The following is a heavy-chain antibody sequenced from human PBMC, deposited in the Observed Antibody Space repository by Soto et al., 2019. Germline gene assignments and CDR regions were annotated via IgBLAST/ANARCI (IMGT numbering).Heavy chain of an antibody. V-gene: IGHV3-48*02. CDR1: GFTFSSYS. D-gene: IGHD4-17*01. CDR3: ARDWEYGGREGCYYYYGMDV. CDR2: MSSSSSTI. J-gene: IGHJ6*02. Sequence: EVQLVESGGGLVQPGGSLRLSCAASGFTFSSYSMNWVRQAPGKGLEWVSYMSSSSSTIYYADSVKGRFTISRDNAKSSLYLQMNRLRDEDTAVYYCARDWEYGGREGCYYYYGMDVCGQGTTVTVAS.